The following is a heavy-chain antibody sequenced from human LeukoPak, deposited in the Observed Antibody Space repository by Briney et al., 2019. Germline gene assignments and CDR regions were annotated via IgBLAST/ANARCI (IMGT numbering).Heavy chain of an antibody. D-gene: IGHD3-10*01. CDR2: IYSGGST. V-gene: IGHV3-66*01. J-gene: IGHJ4*02. CDR3: ARSGRGQYYFDY. CDR1: GFTVSSNY. Sequence: GGSLRLSCAASGFTVSSNYMSWVRQAPGKGLEWVSVIYSGGSTYYADSVKGRFTISRDNSKNTLYLQMNSLRAEDTAAYYCARSGRGQYYFDYWGQGTLVTVSS.